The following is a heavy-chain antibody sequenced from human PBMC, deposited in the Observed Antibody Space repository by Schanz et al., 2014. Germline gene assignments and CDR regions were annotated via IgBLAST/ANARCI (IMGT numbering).Heavy chain of an antibody. D-gene: IGHD5-18*01. Sequence: QVQVVQSGAEVKKPGASVKVSCKASGYTFTSFAMNWVRQAPGQGLEWMGRIIPILGVTNYAQKVEGRVTITADKSTSTAYMELSSLRSDDTAVYYCARSPTSATVDRPAMDTYYGMDVWGQGTTVTVSS. CDR1: GYTFTSFA. CDR2: IIPILGVT. V-gene: IGHV1-69*04. CDR3: ARSPTSATVDRPAMDTYYGMDV. J-gene: IGHJ6*02.